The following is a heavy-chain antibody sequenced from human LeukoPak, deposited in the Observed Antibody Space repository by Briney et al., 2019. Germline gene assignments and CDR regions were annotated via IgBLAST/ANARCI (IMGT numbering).Heavy chain of an antibody. Sequence: GASVKVSCKASGYTFTSYYMHWVRQAPGQGLEWMGIINPSGGSTSYAQKFQGRVTMTRDMSTSTVYMELSSLRSEDTAVYYCAREGLRIVGATDFDYWGQGTLVTVSS. CDR1: GYTFTSYY. D-gene: IGHD1-26*01. J-gene: IGHJ4*02. CDR2: INPSGGST. CDR3: AREGLRIVGATDFDY. V-gene: IGHV1-46*01.